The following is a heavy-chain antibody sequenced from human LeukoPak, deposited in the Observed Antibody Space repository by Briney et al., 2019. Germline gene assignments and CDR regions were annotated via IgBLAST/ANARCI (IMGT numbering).Heavy chain of an antibody. CDR3: ARGTGYPLIG. V-gene: IGHV4-34*01. CDR2: INHSGST. J-gene: IGHJ4*02. CDR1: GASFSGYY. D-gene: IGHD3-22*01. Sequence: PSETLSLTCAVYGASFSGYYWSWIRQPPGKGLEWIGEINHSGSTNYNPSLKSRVTLSVDTSKNQFSLKLSSVTAADTAVYYCARGTGYPLIGWGQGTLVTVSS.